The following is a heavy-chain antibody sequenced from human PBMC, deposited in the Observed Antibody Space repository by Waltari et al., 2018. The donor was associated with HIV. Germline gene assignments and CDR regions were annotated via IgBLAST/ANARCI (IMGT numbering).Heavy chain of an antibody. D-gene: IGHD3-22*01. Sequence: QVQLQESGPGLVKPSGTLSLTCGVSGGSISGSKWWTWVRQPPGMGLEWIGLIFYTGSPTYMSALQCRVSRSVDKSKHAFSLKLNSMTATDTAVYFCAIGAYYYEGSGSPRAFVIWGQGTMVIVSS. CDR3: AIGAYYYEGSGSPRAFVI. CDR2: IFYTGSP. V-gene: IGHV4-4*02. CDR1: GGSISGSKW. J-gene: IGHJ3*02.